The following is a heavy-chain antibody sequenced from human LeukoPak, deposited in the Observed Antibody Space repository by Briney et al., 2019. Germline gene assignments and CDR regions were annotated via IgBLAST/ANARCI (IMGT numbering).Heavy chain of an antibody. CDR1: GGTFSSYA. CDR3: ARDGSGSYLRFGY. J-gene: IGHJ4*02. Sequence: GASVKVSCKASGGTFSSYAISWVRQAPGQGLEWMGGIIPIFGTANYAQKFQGRVTITADESTSTAYMELSSLRSEDTAVYYCARDGSGSYLRFGYWGQGTLVTVSS. D-gene: IGHD3-10*01. CDR2: IIPIFGTA. V-gene: IGHV1-69*13.